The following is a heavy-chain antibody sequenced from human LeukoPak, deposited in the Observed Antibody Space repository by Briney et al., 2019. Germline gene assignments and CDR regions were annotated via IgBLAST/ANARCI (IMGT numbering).Heavy chain of an antibody. D-gene: IGHD2-2*01. CDR3: APRYCSSTSCPNWFDP. CDR1: GGTFSSYT. J-gene: IGHJ5*02. Sequence: ASVKVSCKASGGTFSSYTISWVRQAPGQGLEWMGRIIPILGIANYAQKFQGRVTITADKSTSTAYMELSSLSSEDTAVYYCAPRYCSSTSCPNWFDPWGQGTLVTVSS. CDR2: IIPILGIA. V-gene: IGHV1-69*02.